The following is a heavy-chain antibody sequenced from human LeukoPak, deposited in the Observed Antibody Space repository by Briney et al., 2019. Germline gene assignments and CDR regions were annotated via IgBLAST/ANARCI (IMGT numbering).Heavy chain of an antibody. CDR1: GFTFSSYA. J-gene: IGHJ6*03. Sequence: GGSLRLSCAASGFTFSSYAMSWVRQAPGKGLECVAFISSGSDTAFHADSVKGRFTISRDNAKNSLFLQMSSLRAEDTAVYYCTRERNFYYMDVWGKGTTVTVSS. V-gene: IGHV3-48*04. CDR2: ISSGSDTA. CDR3: TRERNFYYMDV.